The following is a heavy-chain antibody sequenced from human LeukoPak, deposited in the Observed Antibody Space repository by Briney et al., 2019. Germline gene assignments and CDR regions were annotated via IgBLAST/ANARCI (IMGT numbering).Heavy chain of an antibody. CDR2: IRSSSRTI. CDR3: ARDGSGRVPEMSAPDY. CDR1: GFTFSSYS. Sequence: GGSLRLSCAASGFTFSSYSMNWVRQAPGKGLEWVSYIRSSSRTIYYADSVKGRFTISRDNAKNSLYLQMNSLRAEDTAVYYCARDGSGRVPEMSAPDYWGQGTLVTVSS. J-gene: IGHJ4*02. V-gene: IGHV3-48*01. D-gene: IGHD3-10*01.